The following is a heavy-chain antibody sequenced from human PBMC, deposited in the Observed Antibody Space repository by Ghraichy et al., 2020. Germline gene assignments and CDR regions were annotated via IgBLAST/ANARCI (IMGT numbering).Heavy chain of an antibody. CDR3: ARQPVGYDSSGSDAGSCDY. CDR1: GGSISSSSYY. D-gene: IGHD3-22*01. Sequence: SETLSLTCTVSGGSISSSSYYWGWIRQPPGKGLEWIGSIYYSGSTYYNPSLKSRVTISVDTSKNQFSLKLSSVTAADTAVYYCARQPVGYDSSGSDAGSCDYWGQGTLVTVSS. CDR2: IYYSGST. V-gene: IGHV4-39*01. J-gene: IGHJ4*02.